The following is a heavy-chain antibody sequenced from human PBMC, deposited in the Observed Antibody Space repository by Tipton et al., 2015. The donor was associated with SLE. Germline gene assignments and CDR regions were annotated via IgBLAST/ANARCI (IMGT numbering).Heavy chain of an antibody. CDR3: ARDSGYYDSSEYYYSDH. J-gene: IGHJ4*02. V-gene: IGHV3-30*04. CDR1: GFTFTTHA. CDR2: VSYDGSDR. Sequence: QLVQSGGGVVQPGRSLRLSCAASGFTFTTHAMHWVRQAPGKGLEWVAVVSYDGSDRYYADSVKGRFTISRDNSRDTLYLQMNSLRAEDTAVYYCARDSGYYDSSEYYYSDHWGQGTLVTVPS. D-gene: IGHD3-22*01.